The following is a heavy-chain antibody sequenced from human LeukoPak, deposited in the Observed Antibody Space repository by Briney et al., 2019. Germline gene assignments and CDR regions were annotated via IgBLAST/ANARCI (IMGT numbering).Heavy chain of an antibody. CDR2: ISGTGSSR. Sequence: PGGSLRLSCAASGFTFNTYAMSWVRQAPGKGLEWVSDISGTGSSRYYADSVQGRFTISRDNSKNTLYLQMNSLRAEDTAVYYCARGGSGYYSHFDYWGQGTLVTVSS. CDR1: GFTFNTYA. V-gene: IGHV3-23*01. D-gene: IGHD3-22*01. CDR3: ARGGSGYYSHFDY. J-gene: IGHJ4*02.